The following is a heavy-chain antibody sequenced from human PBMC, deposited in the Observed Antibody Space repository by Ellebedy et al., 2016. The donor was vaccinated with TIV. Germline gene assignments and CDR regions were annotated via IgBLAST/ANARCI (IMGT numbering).Heavy chain of an antibody. D-gene: IGHD4/OR15-4a*01. CDR2: LDPSDSYI. CDR1: GYIFTNYW. J-gene: IGHJ3*01. CDR3: ARRLSSSYFDYSGDDDAFDF. Sequence: PGGSLRLSCKGSGYIFTNYWISWVRQVPGKGLEWMGKLDPSDSYINYSPSFEGHVTISADRSISTAYLHWSSLKASDTAMYYCARRLSSSYFDYSGDDDAFDFWGQGTLVTVSS. V-gene: IGHV5-10-1*01.